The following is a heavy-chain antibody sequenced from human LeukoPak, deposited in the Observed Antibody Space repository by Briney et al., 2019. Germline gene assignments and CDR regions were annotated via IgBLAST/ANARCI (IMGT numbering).Heavy chain of an antibody. CDR2: IYSGGST. CDR1: GFTVSSNY. J-gene: IGHJ6*03. CDR3: ARDDTISGYYYYYMDV. D-gene: IGHD5-24*01. V-gene: IGHV3-66*02. Sequence: GGSLRLSCAASGFTVSSNYMSWFRQAPGKGLEWVSVIYSGGSTYYADSVKGRFTISRDNSKNTLYLHMNSLRDEDTAVYYCARDDTISGYYYYYMDVCGKGTTVTVSS.